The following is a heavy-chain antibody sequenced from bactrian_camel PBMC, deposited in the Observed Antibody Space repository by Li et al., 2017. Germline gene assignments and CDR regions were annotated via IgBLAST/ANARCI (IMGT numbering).Heavy chain of an antibody. J-gene: IGHJ6*01. CDR1: GNTNCLA. CDR2: IGTPNWST. D-gene: IGHD5*01. Sequence: VESGGDSVQAGGSLRLSRAVSGNTNCLAWFRQAPGEEREAVASIGTPNWSTIYNDPVKGRFTTSRDNADNTPYLQMNDLKLEDTAMYYCAAREPKYGCGLTRRSFAYWGQGTQVTVS. V-gene: IGHV3S68*01. CDR3: AAREPKYGCGLTRRSFAY.